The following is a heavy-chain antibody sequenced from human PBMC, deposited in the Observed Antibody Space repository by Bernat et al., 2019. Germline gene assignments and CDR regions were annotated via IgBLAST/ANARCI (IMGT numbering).Heavy chain of an antibody. D-gene: IGHD6-19*01. CDR1: GFTFSSYA. J-gene: IGHJ2*01. CDR3: ARGQQWLVLGGYFDL. CDR2: ISYDGSNK. V-gene: IGHV3-30-3*01. Sequence: QVQLVESGGGVVQPGRSLRLSCAASGFTFSSYAMHWARQAPGKGLEWVAVISYDGSNKYYADSVKGRFTISRDNSKNTLYLQMNSLRAEDTAVYYCARGQQWLVLGGYFDLWGRGTLVTVSS.